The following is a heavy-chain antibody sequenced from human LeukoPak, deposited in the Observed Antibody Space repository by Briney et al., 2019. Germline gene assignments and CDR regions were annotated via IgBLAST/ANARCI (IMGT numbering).Heavy chain of an antibody. D-gene: IGHD3-10*01. CDR2: IYYSGST. Sequence: SETLSPTCTVSGGSISSGGYYWSWIRQHPGKGLEWIGYIYYSGSTSYNPSLKSRVTISIDTSKNQFSLKLSSVTAADTAVYYCARDGGYGSGTYRFDYWGQGTLVTVSS. V-gene: IGHV4-31*03. CDR3: ARDGGYGSGTYRFDY. J-gene: IGHJ4*02. CDR1: GGSISSGGYY.